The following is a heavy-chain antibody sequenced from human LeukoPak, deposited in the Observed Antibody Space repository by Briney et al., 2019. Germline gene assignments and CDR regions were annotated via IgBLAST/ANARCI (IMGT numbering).Heavy chain of an antibody. CDR3: AGPLNGMDV. Sequence: SETLSLTCTVSGGSISSSSYYWGWIRQPPGKGLEWIGSIYYSGSTYYNPSLKSRVTISVDTSKNQFSLKLSPVTAADTAVYYCAGPLNGMDVWGQGTTVTVPS. V-gene: IGHV4-39*01. J-gene: IGHJ6*02. D-gene: IGHD3-9*01. CDR2: IYYSGST. CDR1: GGSISSSSYY.